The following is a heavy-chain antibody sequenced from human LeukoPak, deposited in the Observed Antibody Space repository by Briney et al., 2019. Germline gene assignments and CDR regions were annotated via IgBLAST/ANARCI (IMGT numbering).Heavy chain of an antibody. CDR1: GFTFSSYW. CDR3: AKEEYSSSPALDY. CDR2: IKQDGSEK. Sequence: GGSLRLSCAASGFTFSSYWMSWVRQAPGKGLEWVANIKQDGSEKYYVDSVKGRFTISRDNSKNTLYLQLNSLRAEDTAVYYCAKEEYSSSPALDYWGQGTLVTVSS. V-gene: IGHV3-7*01. D-gene: IGHD6-6*01. J-gene: IGHJ4*02.